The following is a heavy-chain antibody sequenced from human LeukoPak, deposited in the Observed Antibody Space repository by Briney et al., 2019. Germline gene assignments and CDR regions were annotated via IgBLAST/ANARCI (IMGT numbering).Heavy chain of an antibody. J-gene: IGHJ3*02. V-gene: IGHV3-48*01. CDR1: GFTFSRYS. CDR3: ARSPGEVVNPEYAFDI. Sequence: GGSLRLSCAASGFTFSRYSMIWVRQAPGKGLEWVSYISSSSSTIHYADSLKGRFTISRDNAKNSLYLQMGSLRAEDMAVYYCARSPGEVVNPEYAFDIWGQGTMVTVSS. CDR2: ISSSSSTI. D-gene: IGHD3-10*01.